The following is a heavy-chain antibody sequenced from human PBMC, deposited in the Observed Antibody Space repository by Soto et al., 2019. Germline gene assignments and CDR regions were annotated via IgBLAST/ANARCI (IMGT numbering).Heavy chain of an antibody. CDR3: ARRPEMFLTGYYYFDY. D-gene: IGHD3-9*01. J-gene: IGHJ4*02. Sequence: SETLSLTCTVSGGSISSSSYYWGWIRQPPGKGLEWIGSIYYSGSTYYNPSLKSRVTISVDTSKNQFSLKLSSVTAADTAVYYCARRPEMFLTGYYYFDYWGQGTLVTVSS. CDR2: IYYSGST. V-gene: IGHV4-39*01. CDR1: GGSISSSSYY.